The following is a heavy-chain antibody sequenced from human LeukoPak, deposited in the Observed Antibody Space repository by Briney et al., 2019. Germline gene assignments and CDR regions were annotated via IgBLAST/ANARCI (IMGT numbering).Heavy chain of an antibody. V-gene: IGHV3-74*01. D-gene: IGHD3-22*01. CDR2: IDGDESAT. J-gene: IGHJ4*02. CDR3: VRTHSSGYYYFDS. CDR1: GFTFRSHW. Sequence: PGGSLRLSSAASGFTFRSHWMHWVRQAPGKGLIWVSRIDGDESATYYGDSVKGRFTISRDNAKNTLYLQMNSLRVEDTAVYYCVRTHSSGYYYFDSWGQGTLVTVSS.